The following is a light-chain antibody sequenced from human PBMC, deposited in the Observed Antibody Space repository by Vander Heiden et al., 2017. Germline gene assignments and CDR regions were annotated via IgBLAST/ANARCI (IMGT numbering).Light chain of an antibody. CDR2: DVS. J-gene: IGLJ2*01. CDR3: SSYTSSSTLL. Sequence: QSALTQPASVSGSSGQSITISCTGTSSDVGDYNYVYWYQQNPGKSPKLMIYDVSYRPSGVSNRFSGSKSGNTASLTISGLQAEDEADYYCSSYTSSSTLLFGGGTKLTV. V-gene: IGLV2-14*01. CDR1: SSDVGDYNY.